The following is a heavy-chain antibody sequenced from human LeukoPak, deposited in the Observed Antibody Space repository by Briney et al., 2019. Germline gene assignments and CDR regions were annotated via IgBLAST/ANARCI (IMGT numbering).Heavy chain of an antibody. CDR2: IYTSGST. CDR1: GGSISSYY. D-gene: IGHD3-16*02. Sequence: SETLSLTCTVSGGSISSYYWSWIRQPAGKGLEWIGRIYTSGSTNYNPSLKSRVTMSVDTSKNQFSLKLSSVTAADTAVYYCARGSYDYVWGSYRLYFDYWGQGTLVTVSS. V-gene: IGHV4-4*07. J-gene: IGHJ4*02. CDR3: ARGSYDYVWGSYRLYFDY.